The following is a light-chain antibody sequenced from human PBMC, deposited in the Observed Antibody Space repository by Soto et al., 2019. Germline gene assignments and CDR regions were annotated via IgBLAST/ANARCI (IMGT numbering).Light chain of an antibody. Sequence: DIQVTQSPPTLSASVGDRVTITCRASQTISTWMAWYQQKPGKAPKLLVYDASTLQSGVASRFSGSGSGTEFTLTISSLQSEDFALYYCQQYNDWPRTFGQGTKVDIK. CDR3: QQYNDWPRT. J-gene: IGKJ1*01. CDR1: QTISTW. V-gene: IGKV1-5*01. CDR2: DAS.